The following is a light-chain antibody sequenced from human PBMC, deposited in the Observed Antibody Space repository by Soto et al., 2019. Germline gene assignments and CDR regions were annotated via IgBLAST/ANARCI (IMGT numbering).Light chain of an antibody. V-gene: IGKV3-15*01. Sequence: EIVMTQSPAALSVSPGGRATLSCRASQSVSSSLAWYQQKPGQAPRLLIYGASTRATGIPARFSGSGSGTEFTLTISSLQSEDFAVYYCQQYNNWPPVTFGGGTKVEIK. CDR1: QSVSSS. J-gene: IGKJ4*01. CDR3: QQYNNWPPVT. CDR2: GAS.